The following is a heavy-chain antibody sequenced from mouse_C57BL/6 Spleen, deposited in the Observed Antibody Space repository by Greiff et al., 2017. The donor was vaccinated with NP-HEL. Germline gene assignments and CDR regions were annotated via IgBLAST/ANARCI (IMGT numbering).Heavy chain of an antibody. CDR2: IYPRDGST. CDR3: ARGAHLYYYGAWFAY. J-gene: IGHJ3*01. D-gene: IGHD1-1*01. CDR1: GYTFTSYD. Sequence: QVQLKESGPELVKPGASVKLSCKASGYTFTSYDINWVKQRPGQGLEWIGWIYPRDGSTKYNEKVKGKATLTVDTSSSTAYMELHSLTSEDSAVYFGARGAHLYYYGAWFAYWGQGTLVTVSA. V-gene: IGHV1-85*01.